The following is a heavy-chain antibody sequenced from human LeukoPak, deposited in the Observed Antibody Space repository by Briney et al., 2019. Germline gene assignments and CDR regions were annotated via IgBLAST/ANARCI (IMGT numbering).Heavy chain of an antibody. J-gene: IGHJ4*02. CDR2: IKSKVDGGTT. Sequence: GGSLRLSCAASGFSFRNAWMGWVRQAPGKGLEWVGRIKSKVDGGTTDFAASVKGRFTISRDDSINTQYLQMNSLKTEDTAVYYCTSISASVLGESFDYWGQGTLVTVSS. D-gene: IGHD3-16*01. CDR3: TSISASVLGESFDY. CDR1: GFSFRNAW. V-gene: IGHV3-15*01.